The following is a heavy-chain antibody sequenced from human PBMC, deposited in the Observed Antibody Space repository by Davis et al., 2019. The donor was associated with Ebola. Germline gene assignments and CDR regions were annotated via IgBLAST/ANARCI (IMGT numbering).Heavy chain of an antibody. CDR3: ARLRIAAAGTNAFDI. Sequence: GESLKISCAASGFTFSSYSMNWVRQAPGKGLEWVSSISSSSSYIYYADSVKGRFTISRDNAKNSLYLQMNSLRAEDTAVYYCARLRIAAAGTNAFDIWGQGTMVTVSS. CDR2: ISSSSSYI. D-gene: IGHD6-13*01. J-gene: IGHJ3*02. CDR1: GFTFSSYS. V-gene: IGHV3-21*01.